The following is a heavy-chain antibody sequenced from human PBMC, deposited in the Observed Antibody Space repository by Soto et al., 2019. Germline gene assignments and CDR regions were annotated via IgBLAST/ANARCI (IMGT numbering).Heavy chain of an antibody. V-gene: IGHV1-18*01. CDR3: TREGSAPYYYYGMDA. Sequence: QVQLEQSAPEVKKPGASVKVSCKASGYTFTTYRISWVRQAPGQGLEWLGWINTHSGNTNYAQNLQGRVIMTADTSTSTAYMELRSLRSDDTAIYSCTREGSAPYYYYGMDAWGHGTTVTVSS. J-gene: IGHJ6*02. CDR2: INTHSGNT. CDR1: GYTFTTYR. D-gene: IGHD3-10*01.